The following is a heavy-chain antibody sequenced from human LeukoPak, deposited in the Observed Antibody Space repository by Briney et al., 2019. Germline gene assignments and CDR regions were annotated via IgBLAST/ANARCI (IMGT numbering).Heavy chain of an antibody. D-gene: IGHD3-22*01. V-gene: IGHV3-23*01. CDR2: ISGSGGST. CDR3: ASVHDYYDSNDY. J-gene: IGHJ4*02. CDR1: GFTFRSYA. Sequence: GGSLRLSCAASGFTFRSYAMSWVRQAPGKGLEWVSAISGSGGSTYYADSVKGRFTISRDNSKNTLYLQMNSLRAEDTAVYYCASVHDYYDSNDYWGQGTLVTVSS.